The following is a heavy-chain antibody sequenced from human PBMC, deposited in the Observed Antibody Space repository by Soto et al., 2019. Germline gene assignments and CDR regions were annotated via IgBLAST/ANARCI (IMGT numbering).Heavy chain of an antibody. V-gene: IGHV3-30*04. CDR3: AGGTPIISGGTGGY. D-gene: IGHD1-20*01. J-gene: IGHJ4*02. CDR1: GITLSSYA. Sequence: QVQLVESGGGVVQPGRSLRLSCVGSGITLSSYAMHWVRQAPGKGLEWVAVISCDGKNKYYADSVKGRFTISRDSSKNAMYLRERDLRIEDTAVYYCAGGTPIISGGTGGYWGQGALGMVSS. CDR2: ISCDGKNK.